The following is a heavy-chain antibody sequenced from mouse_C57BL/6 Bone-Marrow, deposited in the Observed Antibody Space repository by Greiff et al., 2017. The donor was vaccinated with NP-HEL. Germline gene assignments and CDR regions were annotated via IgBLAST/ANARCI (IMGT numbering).Heavy chain of an antibody. J-gene: IGHJ3*01. CDR3: ASPYDYDVSWFAY. D-gene: IGHD2-4*01. Sequence: EVQRVESGGDLVKPGGSLKLSCAASGFTFSSYGMSWVRQTPDKRLEWVATISSGGSYTYYPDSVKGRFTISRDNAKNTLYLQMISLKSEDTAVYYCASPYDYDVSWFAYGGQGTLVTVSA. CDR1: GFTFSSYG. CDR2: ISSGGSYT. V-gene: IGHV5-6*01.